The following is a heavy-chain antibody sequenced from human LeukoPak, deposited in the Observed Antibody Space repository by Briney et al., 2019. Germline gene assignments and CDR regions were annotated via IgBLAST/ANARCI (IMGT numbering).Heavy chain of an antibody. CDR1: GFTFSSYE. Sequence: GGSLRLSCAASGFTFSSYEMNWVRQAPGKGLEWVSYISSSGSTIYYADSEKGRFTISRDNAKNSLYLQMNSLRAEDTAVYYCAREGYDFWSGYYTHYYGMDVWGQGTTVTVSS. CDR2: ISSSGSTI. CDR3: AREGYDFWSGYYTHYYGMDV. J-gene: IGHJ6*02. D-gene: IGHD3-3*01. V-gene: IGHV3-48*03.